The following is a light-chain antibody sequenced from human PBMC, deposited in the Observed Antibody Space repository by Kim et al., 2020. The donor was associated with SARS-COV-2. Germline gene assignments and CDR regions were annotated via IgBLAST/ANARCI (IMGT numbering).Light chain of an antibody. CDR3: QAWDSSTVV. Sequence: VPPGQTAIITCSGNNLGAKNVCWYQQRPGQSPLLVIYEDIKRPSGIPERVSGSNSGNTATLTISGTQAMDEADYYCQAWDSSTVVFGRGTQLTVL. CDR1: NLGAKN. J-gene: IGLJ2*01. V-gene: IGLV3-1*01. CDR2: EDI.